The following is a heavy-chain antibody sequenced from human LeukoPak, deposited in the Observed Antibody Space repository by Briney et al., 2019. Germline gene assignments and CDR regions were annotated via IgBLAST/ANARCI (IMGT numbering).Heavy chain of an antibody. Sequence: GASVKVSCKASGYTFTSYGISWVRQAPGQGLEWMGWISAYNGNTNYAQKLQGRVTMTTDTSTSTAYMELRSLRSDDTAVYYCARVVHCGGDCYVSSGDDGDPEVDYWGQGTLVTVSS. V-gene: IGHV1-18*01. D-gene: IGHD2-21*01. CDR3: ARVVHCGGDCYVSSGDDGDPEVDY. CDR2: ISAYNGNT. CDR1: GYTFTSYG. J-gene: IGHJ4*02.